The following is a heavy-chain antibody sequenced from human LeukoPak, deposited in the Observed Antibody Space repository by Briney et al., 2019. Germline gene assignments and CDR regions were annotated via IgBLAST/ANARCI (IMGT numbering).Heavy chain of an antibody. J-gene: IGHJ5*01. V-gene: IGHV3-23*01. CDR2: INANSGTT. CDR3: AKPISGGLAVTADWFHP. CDR1: GFAFSVDA. D-gene: IGHD6-19*01. Sequence: GGSLRLSCTASGFAFSVDAMSWLRQPPGKRLEWVSTINANSGTTSYAASVRGRFTISRDNSKNTLYLQLNTLRADDTATYYCAKPISGGLAVTADWFHPWGQGTLVVVSS.